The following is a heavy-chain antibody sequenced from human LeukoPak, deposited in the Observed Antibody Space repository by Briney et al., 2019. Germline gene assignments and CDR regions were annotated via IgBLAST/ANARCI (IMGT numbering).Heavy chain of an antibody. Sequence: PSETLSLTCTVSGGSISSSSYYWGWIRQPPGKGLEWIGSIYYSGSTYYNPSLKSRVTISVDTSKNQFSLKLSSVTAADTAVYYCARNSGWQTGRFDYWGQGTLVTVSS. D-gene: IGHD6-19*01. CDR3: ARNSGWQTGRFDY. CDR2: IYYSGST. V-gene: IGHV4-39*07. J-gene: IGHJ4*02. CDR1: GGSISSSSYY.